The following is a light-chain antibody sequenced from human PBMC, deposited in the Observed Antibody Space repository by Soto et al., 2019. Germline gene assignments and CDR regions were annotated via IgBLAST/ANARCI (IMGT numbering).Light chain of an antibody. Sequence: DIQMTQSPSTLSASVGDRVIITCRASQSISSWLAWYQQKPGKAPKLLIYKVSNLESGVPSRFSGSGSGTEFTLTISSLQPDDFATYYCQQYNSYSTFGQGTKVEIK. J-gene: IGKJ1*01. CDR2: KVS. V-gene: IGKV1-5*03. CDR3: QQYNSYST. CDR1: QSISSW.